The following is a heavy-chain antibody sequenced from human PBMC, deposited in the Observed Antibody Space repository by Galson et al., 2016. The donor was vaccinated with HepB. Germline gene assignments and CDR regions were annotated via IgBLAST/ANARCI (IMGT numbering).Heavy chain of an antibody. CDR1: GGSISSSAY. V-gene: IGHV4-39*01. J-gene: IGHJ4*02. D-gene: IGHD4-17*01. CDR3: ARPRDYGFDN. CDR2: IHYSGSI. Sequence: ETLSLTCSVSGGSISSSAYWGWIRQPPGKGPEWIANIHYSGSIDYKSSLKSRVTISLDKFKNQFSLKLNSVTAADTAFYYCARPRDYGFDNWGQGTLVTV.